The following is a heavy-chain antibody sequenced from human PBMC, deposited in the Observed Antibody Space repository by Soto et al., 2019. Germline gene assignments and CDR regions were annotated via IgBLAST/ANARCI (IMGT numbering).Heavy chain of an antibody. D-gene: IGHD3-22*01. J-gene: IGHJ4*02. Sequence: PGGSLRLSCAASGFTFSSYSMNWVRQAPGKGLEWVSYISSSSSTIYYADSVKGRFTISRDNAKNSLYLQMNSLRAEDTAVYYCARDDYDSSGYYFFDYWGQGTLVTVSS. CDR1: GFTFSSYS. CDR2: ISSSSSTI. V-gene: IGHV3-48*01. CDR3: ARDDYDSSGYYFFDY.